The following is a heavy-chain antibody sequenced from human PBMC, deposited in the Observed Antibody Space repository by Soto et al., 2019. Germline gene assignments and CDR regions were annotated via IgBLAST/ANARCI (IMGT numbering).Heavy chain of an antibody. CDR3: TRGVEAGIDY. J-gene: IGHJ4*02. D-gene: IGHD1-1*01. Sequence: QVQLVQSGAEVRKPGASVKVSCKASGYTFTSYDINWVRQATGQGPEWMGWMNPGHGYTGYAQKFQGRVTMTRDTSLSTACMELSSLRSDDTAVYYCTRGVEAGIDYWGQGTLVTVYS. CDR1: GYTFTSYD. V-gene: IGHV1-8*01. CDR2: MNPGHGYT.